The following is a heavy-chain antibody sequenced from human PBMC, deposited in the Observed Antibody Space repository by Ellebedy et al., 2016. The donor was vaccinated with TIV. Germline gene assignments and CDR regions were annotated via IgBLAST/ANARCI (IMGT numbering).Heavy chain of an antibody. CDR1: GFIFNNYN. CDR3: AKDLGFAMDV. V-gene: IGHV3-30*02. D-gene: IGHD7-27*01. Sequence: GESLKIPCAASGFIFNNYNLHWVRQAPGKGLEWVAIAHNDETYKFYADSVKGRFTVSRDNSGNTAYLHMSSLRVEDTAVYYCAKDLGFAMDVWGQGTTVTVSS. J-gene: IGHJ6*02. CDR2: AHNDETYK.